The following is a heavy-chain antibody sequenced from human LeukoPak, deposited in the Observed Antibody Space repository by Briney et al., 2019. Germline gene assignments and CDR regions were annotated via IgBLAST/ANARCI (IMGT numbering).Heavy chain of an antibody. D-gene: IGHD4-11*01. CDR3: AREGYSDYPDY. CDR2: ISGYNGNT. Sequence: GASVEVSCKASGYNFTGYYMHWVRQAPGQGLEWMGWISGYNGNTNYAQKFQGRVTMTTVTSTSTVYMELRSLRSDDTAVYYCAREGYSDYPDYWGQGTLVIVSS. CDR1: GYNFTGYY. J-gene: IGHJ4*02. V-gene: IGHV1-18*04.